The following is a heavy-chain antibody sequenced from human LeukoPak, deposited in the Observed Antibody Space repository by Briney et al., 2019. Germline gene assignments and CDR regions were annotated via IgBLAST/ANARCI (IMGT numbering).Heavy chain of an antibody. CDR2: IYYSGST. V-gene: IGHV4-59*01. CDR1: GGSISSYY. CDR3: ARGEKSSLTGYFFY. D-gene: IGHD3-9*01. J-gene: IGHJ4*02. Sequence: SETLPLTCTVSGGSISSYYWSWIRQPPGKGLEWIGYIYYSGSTNYNPSLKSRVTISVDTSKNQFSLKLSSVTAADTAVYYCARGEKSSLTGYFFYWGQGTLVTVSS.